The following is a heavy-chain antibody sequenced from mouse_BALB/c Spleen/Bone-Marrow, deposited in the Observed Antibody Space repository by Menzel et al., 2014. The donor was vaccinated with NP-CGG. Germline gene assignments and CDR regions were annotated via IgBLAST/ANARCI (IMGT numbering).Heavy chain of an antibody. J-gene: IGHJ2*01. Sequence: VQLKHSGPEQVKPGASVKMSCKASGYTFTSYVMHWVKQKPGQGLEWIGYINPYNDGTKYNEKFKGKATLSSDKSSSTAYMELSSLTSEDSAVYYCARRGRIAEALGYWGQGTTLTVSS. CDR2: INPYNDGT. CDR1: GYTFTSYV. CDR3: ARRGRIAEALGY. D-gene: IGHD6-1*01. V-gene: IGHV1-14*01.